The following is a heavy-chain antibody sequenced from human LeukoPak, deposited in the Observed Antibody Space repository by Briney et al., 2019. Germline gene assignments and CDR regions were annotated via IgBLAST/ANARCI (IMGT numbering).Heavy chain of an antibody. CDR3: ATMWGGSGWYLDY. V-gene: IGHV1-24*01. Sequence: ASVKVSCKASGYTFTDDYMHWVRQAPGKGLEWMGGFDPEDGETIYAQKFQGRVTMTEDTSTDTAYMELSSLRSEDTAVYYCATMWGGSGWYLDYWGQGTLVTVSS. D-gene: IGHD6-19*01. CDR2: FDPEDGET. J-gene: IGHJ4*02. CDR1: GYTFTDDY.